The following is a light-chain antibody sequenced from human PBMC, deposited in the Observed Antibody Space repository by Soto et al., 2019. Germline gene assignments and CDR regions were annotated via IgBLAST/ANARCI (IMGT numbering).Light chain of an antibody. CDR3: ASWDRSLSGRV. CDR1: SSNIGSNF. J-gene: IGLJ1*01. Sequence: QSVLTQPPSASGTPGQRVTISCSGSSSNIGSNFVYWYQHLPGTAPKLLIYTNNQRPSGVPDRFSGSKSGTSASLAISGLRSEDEADSYCASWDRSLSGRVFGTGTKVTVL. V-gene: IGLV1-47*02. CDR2: TNN.